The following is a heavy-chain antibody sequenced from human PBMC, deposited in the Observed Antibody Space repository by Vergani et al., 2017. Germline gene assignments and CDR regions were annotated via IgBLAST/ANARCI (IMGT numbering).Heavy chain of an antibody. V-gene: IGHV1-58*01. CDR1: GFTFTSSA. D-gene: IGHD3-22*01. CDR3: AADSDSSGYRDAFDI. CDR2: IVVGSGNT. Sequence: VQLVQSGAEVKKPGTSVKVSCKASGFTFTSSAVQWVRQARGQRLELIGWIVVGSGNTNYAQKFQERVTISRDMSTSTAYMELSSLRSEDTAVYSCAADSDSSGYRDAFDIWGQGTMVTVSS. J-gene: IGHJ3*02.